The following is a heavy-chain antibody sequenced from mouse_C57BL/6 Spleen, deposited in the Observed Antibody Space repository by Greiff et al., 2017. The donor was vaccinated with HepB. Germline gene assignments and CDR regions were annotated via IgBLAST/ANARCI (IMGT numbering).Heavy chain of an antibody. CDR1: GYTFTSYW. CDR3: ARGYYDSLYWFDY. D-gene: IGHD2-4*01. V-gene: IGHV1-59*01. J-gene: IGHJ2*01. Sequence: QVQLQQPGAELVRPGTSVKLSCKASGYTFTSYWMHWVKQRPGQGLEWIGVIDPSDSYTNYNQKFKGKATLTVDTSSSTAYMQLSSLTSEDSAVYYCARGYYDSLYWFDYWGQGTTLTVSS. CDR2: IDPSDSYT.